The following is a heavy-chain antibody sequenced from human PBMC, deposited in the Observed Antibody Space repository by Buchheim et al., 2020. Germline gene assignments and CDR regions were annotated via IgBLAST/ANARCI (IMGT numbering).Heavy chain of an antibody. J-gene: IGHJ4*02. CDR1: GFSFSPFG. CDR2: VGSGHHT. CDR3: ARDFSGWSRDY. Sequence: DVHLVESGGGLVMPGESLRLSCMTSGFSFSPFGMTWVRQAPGKGLEWVATVGSGHHTFYADLVEGRFTVSSDNARSSGYLPLNSLRVEDTAVYFCARDFSGWSRDYWGQGTL. D-gene: IGHD6-19*01. V-gene: IGHV3-21*01.